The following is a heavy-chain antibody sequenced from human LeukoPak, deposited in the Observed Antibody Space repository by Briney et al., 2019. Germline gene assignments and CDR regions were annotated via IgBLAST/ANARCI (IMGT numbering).Heavy chain of an antibody. CDR2: FDPEDGET. V-gene: IGHV1-24*01. J-gene: IGHJ3*02. CDR1: GYTLTELS. Sequence: ASVKVSCKVSGYTLTELSMHWVRQAPGKGLEWMGGFDPEDGETIYAQKFQGRVTMTEDTSTDTAYMELSSLRSEDTAVYYCATGGAPRSTSAIRAFDIWGQGTMVTVSS. CDR3: ATGGAPRSTSAIRAFDI. D-gene: IGHD2-2*02.